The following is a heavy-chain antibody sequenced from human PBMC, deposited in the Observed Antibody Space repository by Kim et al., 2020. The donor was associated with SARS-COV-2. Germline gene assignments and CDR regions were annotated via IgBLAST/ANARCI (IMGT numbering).Heavy chain of an antibody. Sequence: YDADSVKGRFTISRDNSKNTLYLQMNSLRAEDTAVYYCAKDGDYGDYFDHWGQGTLVTVPS. CDR3: AKDGDYGDYFDH. J-gene: IGHJ4*02. D-gene: IGHD4-17*01. V-gene: IGHV3-23*01.